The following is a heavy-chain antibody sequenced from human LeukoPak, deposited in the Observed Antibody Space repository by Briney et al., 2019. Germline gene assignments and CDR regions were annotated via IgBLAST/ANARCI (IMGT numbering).Heavy chain of an antibody. CDR3: ARAYGDYSLYYYGMDV. CDR2: ISAYNGNT. V-gene: IGHV1-18*01. J-gene: IGHJ6*02. CDR1: GYTFTSYG. Sequence: GASVKVSCKASGYTFTSYGISWVRQAPGQGLEWMGWISAYNGNTNYAQKLQGRVTMTTDTSTSTAYMELRSLRSDDTAVYYCARAYGDYSLYYYGMDVWRQGATVTVSS. D-gene: IGHD4-17*01.